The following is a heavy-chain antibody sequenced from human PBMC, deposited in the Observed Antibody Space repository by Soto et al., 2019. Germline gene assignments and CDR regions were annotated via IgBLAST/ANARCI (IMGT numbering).Heavy chain of an antibody. CDR3: AGKYSNYGKPWDY. J-gene: IGHJ4*02. D-gene: IGHD4-4*01. CDR1: GGSISSGDYY. Sequence: PSETLSLTCTVSGGSISSGDYYWSWIRTPPGKGLEWIGYIYYSGSTYYNPSLKSRVTISVDTSKNQFSLKLSSVTAADTAVYYCAGKYSNYGKPWDYWGQGTLVTVSS. CDR2: IYYSGST. V-gene: IGHV4-30-4*01.